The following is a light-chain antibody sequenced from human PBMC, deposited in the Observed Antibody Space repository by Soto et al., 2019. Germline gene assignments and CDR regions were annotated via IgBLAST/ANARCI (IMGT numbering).Light chain of an antibody. CDR2: DAS. CDR3: QQYNTRQT. CDR1: QSISSW. Sequence: DIQMTQSPSTLSASVGDRVTITCRASQSISSWLAWYQQKPGKAPKLLIYDASSLESGVPSRFSGSGSGTEFALTISSLQPDDFATYYCQQYNTRQTFGQGTKV. V-gene: IGKV1-5*01. J-gene: IGKJ1*01.